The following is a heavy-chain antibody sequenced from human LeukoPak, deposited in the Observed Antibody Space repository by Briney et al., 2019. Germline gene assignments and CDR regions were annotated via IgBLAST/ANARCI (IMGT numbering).Heavy chain of an antibody. Sequence: SETLSLTCTVSGGSISSYYWSWIRQPPGKGLEWIGEINHSGSTNYNPSLKSRVTISVDTSKNQFSLKLSSVTAADTAVYYCARARSAAYCSGGSCLEYFQHWGQGTLVTVSS. J-gene: IGHJ1*01. D-gene: IGHD2-15*01. CDR2: INHSGST. CDR3: ARARSAAYCSGGSCLEYFQH. V-gene: IGHV4-34*01. CDR1: GGSISSYY.